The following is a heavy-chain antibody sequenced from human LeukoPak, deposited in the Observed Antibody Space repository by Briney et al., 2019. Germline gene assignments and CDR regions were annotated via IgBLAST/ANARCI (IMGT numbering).Heavy chain of an antibody. CDR2: IYYSGST. Sequence: SETLSLTCTVSGGSISTYYWSWIRQPPGKGLEWIGYIYYSGSTNYNPSLKSRVAISVDTSKNQFSLKLSSVTAADTALYYCARVGSAYCGRDCYSNWFDPWGQGTLVTVFS. D-gene: IGHD2-21*02. CDR1: GGSISTYY. J-gene: IGHJ5*02. CDR3: ARVGSAYCGRDCYSNWFDP. V-gene: IGHV4-59*01.